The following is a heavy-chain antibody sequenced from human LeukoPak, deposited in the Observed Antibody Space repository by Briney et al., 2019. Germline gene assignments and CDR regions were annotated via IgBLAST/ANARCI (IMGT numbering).Heavy chain of an antibody. D-gene: IGHD2-2*02. Sequence: GGSLRPSCAASGFTLSSYAMSWVRQAPGKGLEWVSAISGSGGSTYYADSVKGRFTISRDNSKNTLYLQMSTLTAEDTAVYYCAKDHPGYCSSTSCYIIRYYFDYWGQGTLVTVSS. J-gene: IGHJ4*02. V-gene: IGHV3-23*01. CDR2: ISGSGGST. CDR3: AKDHPGYCSSTSCYIIRYYFDY. CDR1: GFTLSSYA.